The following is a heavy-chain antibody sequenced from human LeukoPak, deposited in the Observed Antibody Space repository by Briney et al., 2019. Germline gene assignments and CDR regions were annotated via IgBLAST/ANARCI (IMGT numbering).Heavy chain of an antibody. D-gene: IGHD2/OR15-2a*01. CDR2: IFSGGGT. CDR3: ARAFYASGRQRSFDL. Sequence: GGSLRLSCAASGFTVSSSYMNCVRQAPGKGLEGGSVIFSGGGTNYADSAKGRFTISRDNSKNTVYLQMNSLRAEDTAIYYCARAFYASGRQRSFDLWGQGTMVTVSS. CDR1: GFTVSSSY. J-gene: IGHJ3*01. V-gene: IGHV3-53*01.